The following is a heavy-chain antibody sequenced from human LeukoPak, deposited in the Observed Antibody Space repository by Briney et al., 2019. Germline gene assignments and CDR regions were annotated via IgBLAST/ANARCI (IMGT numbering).Heavy chain of an antibody. V-gene: IGHV3-23*01. J-gene: IGHJ2*01. D-gene: IGHD4-17*01. CDR1: GFTFSTYA. CDR2: LRGSDGRT. CDR3: TKDLTVTTVGYFDL. Sequence: GGSLRLSCAASGFTFSTYAMSWVRQAPGKGLEWVSVLRGSDGRTYYTDSVKGRFTISRDNSKTTLYLQMNSLRAEDTAVYYCTKDLTVTTVGYFDLWGRGTLVTVSS.